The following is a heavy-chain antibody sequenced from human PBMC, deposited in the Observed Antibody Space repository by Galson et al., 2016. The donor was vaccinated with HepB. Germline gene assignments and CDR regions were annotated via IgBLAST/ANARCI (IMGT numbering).Heavy chain of an antibody. CDR1: GESFSGYY. CDR2: INHSGVT. Sequence: SETLSLTCGVYGESFSGYYWTWIRQPPGKGLEWIGEINHSGVTKYNPSLESRVTISVDTSKNQFSLDLTSVTAADTAMYYCARDSVLRYFAQGAGGPEAGLDIWGQGTMVTVSS. D-gene: IGHD3-9*01. J-gene: IGHJ3*02. CDR3: ARDSVLRYFAQGAGGPEAGLDI. V-gene: IGHV4-34*01.